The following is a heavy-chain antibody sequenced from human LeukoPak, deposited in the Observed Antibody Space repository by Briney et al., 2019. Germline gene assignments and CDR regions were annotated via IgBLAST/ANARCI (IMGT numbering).Heavy chain of an antibody. Sequence: ASVKVSCKASGYIFTSYGISWVRQAPGQGLEWMGWISAYNGNTNYAQKLQSRVTMTTDTSTSTAYMELRSLRSDDTAVYYCAKFLESEWFDPWGQGTLVTVSS. CDR3: AKFLESEWFDP. V-gene: IGHV1-18*01. CDR1: GYIFTSYG. J-gene: IGHJ5*02. CDR2: ISAYNGNT. D-gene: IGHD3-3*01.